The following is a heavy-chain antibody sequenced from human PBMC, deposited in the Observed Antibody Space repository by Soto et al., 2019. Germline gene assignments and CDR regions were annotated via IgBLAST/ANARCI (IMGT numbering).Heavy chain of an antibody. V-gene: IGHV1-18*01. J-gene: IGHJ5*02. CDR3: ARVVPGAEAWFGP. Sequence: ASVKVSCKTSGYTFSNYGITWVRQAPGQPLEWLGWISLYSDGTSYAQKFRGRVSMTTGTSTTTAYMELRSLRSDDTAVYYCARVVPGAEAWFGPWGQGTLVTVS. CDR2: ISLYSDGT. CDR1: GYTFSNYG.